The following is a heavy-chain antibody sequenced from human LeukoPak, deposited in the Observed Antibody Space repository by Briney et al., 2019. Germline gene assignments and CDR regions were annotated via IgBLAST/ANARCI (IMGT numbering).Heavy chain of an antibody. J-gene: IGHJ1*01. CDR3: ARDFDYYDSSGYYAYFQH. CDR2: ISSSSSTI. Sequence: PGGPLRLSCAASGFTFSSYSMNWVRQAPGKGLEWVSYISSSSSTIYYADSVKGRFTISRDNAKNSLYLQMNSLRAEDTAVYYCARDFDYYDSSGYYAYFQHWGQGTLVTVSS. D-gene: IGHD3-22*01. V-gene: IGHV3-48*01. CDR1: GFTFSSYS.